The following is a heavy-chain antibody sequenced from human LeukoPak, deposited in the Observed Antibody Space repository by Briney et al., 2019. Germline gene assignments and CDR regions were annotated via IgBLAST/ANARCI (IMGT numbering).Heavy chain of an antibody. Sequence: PGGSLRLSCAASGFTFSSHGMHWVRQAPGKGLEWVAVISYDGSNKYYADSVKGRFTISRDNSKNTLYLQMNSLRAEDTAVYYCARRAGLHYYYGMDVWGQGTTVTVSS. CDR2: ISYDGSNK. V-gene: IGHV3-30*03. CDR3: ARRAGLHYYYGMDV. D-gene: IGHD5-18*01. CDR1: GFTFSSHG. J-gene: IGHJ6*02.